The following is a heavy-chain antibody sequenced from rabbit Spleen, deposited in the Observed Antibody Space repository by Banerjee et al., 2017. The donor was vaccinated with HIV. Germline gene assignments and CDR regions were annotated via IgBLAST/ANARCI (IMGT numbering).Heavy chain of an antibody. CDR2: VGSGATGNT. Sequence: QSLEESGGGLVKPGASLTLTCKASGFSFSSDYYMCWVRQAPGKGLEWIGCVGSGATGNTYYASWAKGRFTISKTSSTTLTLQMTSLTVADTATYFCARDTGSSFSSYGMDLWGPGTLVTVS. D-gene: IGHD8-1*01. CDR1: GFSFSSDYY. J-gene: IGHJ6*01. CDR3: ARDTGSSFSSYGMDL. V-gene: IGHV1S40*01.